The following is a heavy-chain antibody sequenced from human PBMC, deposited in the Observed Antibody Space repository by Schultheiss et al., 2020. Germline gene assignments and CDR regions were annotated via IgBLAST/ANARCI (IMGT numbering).Heavy chain of an antibody. J-gene: IGHJ6*02. CDR2: INPNSGGT. Sequence: ASVKVSCQSSGYPFTAYSIHWVRQAPGQGLEWMGWINPNSGGTNYAQKFQGRVTMTRDTSISTAYMELSRLRSDDTAVYYCARDLPSVVTNYYGMDVWGQGTTVTVSS. CDR1: GYPFTAYS. D-gene: IGHD5-12*01. CDR3: ARDLPSVVTNYYGMDV. V-gene: IGHV1-2*02.